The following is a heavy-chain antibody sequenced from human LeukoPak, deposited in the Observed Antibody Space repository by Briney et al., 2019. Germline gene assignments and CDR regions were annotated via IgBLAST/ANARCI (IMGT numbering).Heavy chain of an antibody. D-gene: IGHD3-3*01. CDR2: IKSKTDGGTT. CDR3: TTDYDNFWSGPFDY. CDR1: GFIFSDAW. J-gene: IGHJ4*02. Sequence: GGSLRLSCAASGFIFSDAWMSWVRQAPGKGLEWVGRIKSKTDGGTTDYAAPVKGRFTISRDDSKNTLYLQLNSLKTEDTAVYYCTTDYDNFWSGPFDYWGQGTLVTVSS. V-gene: IGHV3-15*01.